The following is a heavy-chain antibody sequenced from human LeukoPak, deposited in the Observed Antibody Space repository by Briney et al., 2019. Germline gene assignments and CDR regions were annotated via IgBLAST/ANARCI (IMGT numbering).Heavy chain of an antibody. Sequence: SETLSLTCAVYGGSFSGYCWSWIRQPPGKGLEWIGEINHSGSTNYNPSLKSRVTISVDTSKNQFSLKLSSVTAADTAVYYCASIAAAGDFDYWGQGTLVTVSS. J-gene: IGHJ4*02. V-gene: IGHV4-34*01. CDR1: GGSFSGYC. CDR2: INHSGST. CDR3: ASIAAAGDFDY. D-gene: IGHD6-13*01.